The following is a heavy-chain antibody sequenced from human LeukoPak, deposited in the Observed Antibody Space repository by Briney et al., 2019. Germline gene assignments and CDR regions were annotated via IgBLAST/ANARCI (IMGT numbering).Heavy chain of an antibody. J-gene: IGHJ5*02. CDR3: AREISSVGIRFGWFDL. Sequence: SETLSLTCTVSGGSISSYYWSWLGQPAGKGVEGIGRIYTSGSTNYNPSLTRRGTMSVDTSKNQFSLKLSSVTAADTAVYYCAREISSVGIRFGWFDLWGQGTLVTVSS. D-gene: IGHD1-26*01. CDR1: GGSISSYY. V-gene: IGHV4-4*07. CDR2: IYTSGST.